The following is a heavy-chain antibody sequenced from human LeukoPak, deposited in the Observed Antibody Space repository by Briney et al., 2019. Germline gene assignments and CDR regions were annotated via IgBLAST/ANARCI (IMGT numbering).Heavy chain of an antibody. D-gene: IGHD2-21*01. Sequence: SETLSLTCAVSGGSLSSGGYSWSWIRQPPGKGLEWIGYIYHSGSTYYNPSLKSRVTISVDRSKNQFSLKLTSVTAADTAVYYCARTFYSTAFDIWGQGTMVTVSS. J-gene: IGHJ3*02. CDR1: GGSLSSGGYS. V-gene: IGHV4-30-2*01. CDR3: ARTFYSTAFDI. CDR2: IYHSGST.